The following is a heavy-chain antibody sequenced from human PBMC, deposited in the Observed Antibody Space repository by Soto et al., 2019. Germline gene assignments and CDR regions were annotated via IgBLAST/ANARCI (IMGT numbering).Heavy chain of an antibody. V-gene: IGHV1-18*04. D-gene: IGHD6-19*01. CDR2: ISAYNGNT. J-gene: IGHJ4*02. CDR1: GYTFTSYG. Sequence: QVQLVQSGAEVKKPGASVKVSCKASGYTFTSYGISWVRQAPGQGLEWMGWISAYNGNTNYAQKLQGRVTMTTDTSTSTAYLELRRRRSDDTAVYYCARDLRSSSGWYEPFDYWGQGTLVTVSS. CDR3: ARDLRSSSGWYEPFDY.